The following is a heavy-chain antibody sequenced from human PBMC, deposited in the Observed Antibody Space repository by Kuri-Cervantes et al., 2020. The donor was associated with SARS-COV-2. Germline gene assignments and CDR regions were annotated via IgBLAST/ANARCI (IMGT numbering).Heavy chain of an antibody. D-gene: IGHD6-13*01. CDR3: ARVGRAGPFDY. Sequence: ESLKISCTVSGYSISSGHYWGWIRQPPGKGLEWIGSIYHSGSTYYNPSLKSRVTISVDTSKNQFSLKLSSVTAADTAVYYCARVGRAGPFDYWGQGTLVTVSS. CDR2: IYHSGST. V-gene: IGHV4-38-2*02. CDR1: GYSISSGHY. J-gene: IGHJ4*02.